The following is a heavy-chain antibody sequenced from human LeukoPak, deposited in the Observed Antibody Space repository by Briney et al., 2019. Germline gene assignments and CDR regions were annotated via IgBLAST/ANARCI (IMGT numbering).Heavy chain of an antibody. CDR3: AREDIVPGFSFDI. D-gene: IGHD5-12*01. CDR1: GFTFSNYW. V-gene: IGHV3-74*01. Sequence: PGGSLRLSCAASGFTFSNYWMYWVRQAPGKGLLWVSRIVGDGRITTYADSVRGRFTISRDNAKNTLYLQMNSLRAEDTAVYYCAREDIVPGFSFDIWGQGTMVTVSS. CDR2: IVGDGRIT. J-gene: IGHJ3*02.